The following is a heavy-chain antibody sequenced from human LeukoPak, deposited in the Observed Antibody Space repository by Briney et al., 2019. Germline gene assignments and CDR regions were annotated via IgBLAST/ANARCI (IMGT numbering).Heavy chain of an antibody. J-gene: IGHJ4*02. Sequence: GGSLRLSCAASGFTFNTYGMSWVRQAPGEGLEWVSAMSGSGGMTYSADSVKGRFTVSRDNSKDTLYLQMNSLSVEDTAIYYCAKGPFFYYDASGYNYFDSWGQGTLVTVSS. CDR1: GFTFNTYG. CDR3: AKGPFFYYDASGYNYFDS. CDR2: MSGSGGMT. V-gene: IGHV3-23*01. D-gene: IGHD3-22*01.